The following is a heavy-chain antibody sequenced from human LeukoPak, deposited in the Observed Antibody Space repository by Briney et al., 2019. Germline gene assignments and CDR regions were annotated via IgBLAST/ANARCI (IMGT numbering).Heavy chain of an antibody. D-gene: IGHD6-19*01. CDR3: ARGQWLVWDSARGTNDY. Sequence: ASVKVSCKASGYTFTGYYMHWVRQAPGQGLEWMGWINPNSGGTNYAQKFQGRVTMTRDTSTSTVYMELSSLRSEDTAVYYCARGQWLVWDSARGTNDYWGQGTLVTVSS. CDR2: INPNSGGT. J-gene: IGHJ4*02. V-gene: IGHV1-2*02. CDR1: GYTFTGYY.